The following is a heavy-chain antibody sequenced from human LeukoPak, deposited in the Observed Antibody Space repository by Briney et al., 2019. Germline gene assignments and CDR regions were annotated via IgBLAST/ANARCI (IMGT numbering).Heavy chain of an antibody. CDR3: VRCDYIDGRNGFLIDF. V-gene: IGHV1-2*02. Sequence: ASVKVSCKASGYTFTGYYMHWVRQAPGQGLEWVGWINPDSGGTNYAQKLQGRVTMTRDTSISTAYMELSRLRADDTAVYYCVRCDYIDGRNGFLIDFWGQGTLVTVSS. CDR2: INPDSGGT. J-gene: IGHJ4*02. D-gene: IGHD2-15*01. CDR1: GYTFTGYY.